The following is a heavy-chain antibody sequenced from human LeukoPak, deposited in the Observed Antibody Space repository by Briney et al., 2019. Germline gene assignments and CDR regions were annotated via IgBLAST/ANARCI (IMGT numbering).Heavy chain of an antibody. D-gene: IGHD2-2*02. CDR1: GYTFTGYY. CDR2: IKPSSGGT. CDR3: ARAGPSWYNAWFAWYFDL. V-gene: IGHV1-2*02. Sequence: ASVKVSCKASGYTFTGYYIHWVRQAPGQGLEWMGWIKPSSGGTNYAQNFQGRVTMTRDTSINTAYMELSRLRSDDTAVYYCARAGPSWYNAWFAWYFDLWGRGTLVTVSS. J-gene: IGHJ2*01.